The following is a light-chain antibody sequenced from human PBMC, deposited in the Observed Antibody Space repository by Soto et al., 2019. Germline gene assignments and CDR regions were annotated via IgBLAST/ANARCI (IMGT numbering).Light chain of an antibody. J-gene: IGKJ5*01. Sequence: EVVMRQSPATLSVSPGEGATLSCRASPSVTNYLAWYQQKPGQAPRLLIYGAFNRATGIPARFSGSGSGTDFTLTISRLQPEDFAVYYCQQHNIWPPVTFGQGTRLDIK. CDR2: GAF. CDR1: PSVTNY. V-gene: IGKV3D-15*01. CDR3: QQHNIWPPVT.